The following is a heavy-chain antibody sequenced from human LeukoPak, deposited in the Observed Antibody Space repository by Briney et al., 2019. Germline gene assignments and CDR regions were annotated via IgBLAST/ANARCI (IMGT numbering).Heavy chain of an antibody. CDR1: GFTFSSYS. D-gene: IGHD5-24*01. CDR2: ISSGSSTI. CDR3: ARKSIGGYNSLDY. V-gene: IGHV3-48*04. Sequence: PGGSLRLSCAASGFTFSSYSMNWVRQAPGKGLEWVSYISSGSSTISYADSVKGRFTISRDNAKNSLYLQMNSLRAEDTAVYYCARKSIGGYNSLDYWGQGTLVTVSS. J-gene: IGHJ4*02.